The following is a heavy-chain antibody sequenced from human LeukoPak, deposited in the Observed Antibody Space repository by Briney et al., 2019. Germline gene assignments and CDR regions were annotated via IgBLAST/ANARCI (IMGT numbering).Heavy chain of an antibody. Sequence: SVKVSCKASGGTFSSYAISWVRQAPGQGLEWMGRIIPILGIANYAQKFQGRVTITADKSTSTAYMELSSLRSEDTAVYYCARDKYDFWSGYLDYYYGMDVWGQGTTVTVS. CDR2: IIPILGIA. CDR1: GGTFSSYA. J-gene: IGHJ6*02. V-gene: IGHV1-69*04. CDR3: ARDKYDFWSGYLDYYYGMDV. D-gene: IGHD3-3*01.